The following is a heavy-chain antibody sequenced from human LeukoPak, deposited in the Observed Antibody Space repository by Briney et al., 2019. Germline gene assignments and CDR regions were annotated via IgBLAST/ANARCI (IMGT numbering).Heavy chain of an antibody. CDR2: ITDSGGDT. J-gene: IGHJ4*02. V-gene: IGHV3-23*01. CDR3: VKGSSSPRPYYFDY. CDR1: GFTFSRYA. D-gene: IGHD6-6*01. Sequence: GSLRLSCAASGFTFSRYAMSWVRQAPGKGLEWVSAITDSGGDTFHADSVKGRLTISRDNSKNALYLQMNSLRVEDTAVYYCVKGSSSPRPYYFDYWGQGTLVTVSS.